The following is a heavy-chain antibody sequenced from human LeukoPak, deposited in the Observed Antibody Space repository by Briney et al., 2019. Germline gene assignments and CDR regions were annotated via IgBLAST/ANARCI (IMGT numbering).Heavy chain of an antibody. D-gene: IGHD6-13*01. Sequence: SETLSLTCTVSGGSLSSSSYYWGWIRQPPGKGLEWIGSIYYSGSTYYNPSLKSRVTISVDTSKNQFSLKLSSVTAADTAVYYCARGYSSSWYPNLDYWGQGTLVTVSS. CDR3: ARGYSSSWYPNLDY. V-gene: IGHV4-39*01. CDR2: IYYSGST. J-gene: IGHJ4*02. CDR1: GGSLSSSSYY.